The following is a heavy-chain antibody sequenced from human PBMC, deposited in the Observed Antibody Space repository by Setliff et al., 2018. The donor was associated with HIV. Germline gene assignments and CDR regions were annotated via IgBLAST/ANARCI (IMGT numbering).Heavy chain of an antibody. CDR2: IYHTGSS. V-gene: IGHV4-38-2*02. D-gene: IGHD3-10*01. Sequence: PSETLSLTCDVSGFSISSRYYWGWIRQSPGKGLEWIGNIYHTGSSYYNPSLNDRATISLDTSKNQFSLKLNSVTAADTAVYYCARDDVLWFGNWFDPWGQGTLVTVSS. J-gene: IGHJ5*02. CDR1: GFSISSRYY. CDR3: ARDDVLWFGNWFDP.